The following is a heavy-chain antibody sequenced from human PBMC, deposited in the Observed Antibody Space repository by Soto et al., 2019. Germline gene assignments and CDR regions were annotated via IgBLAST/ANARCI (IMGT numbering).Heavy chain of an antibody. CDR2: INSDGSST. Sequence: PGGSLRLSCAASGFTFSSYWMHWVRQAPGKGLVWVSRINSDGSSTSYADSVKGRFTISRDNAKNTLYLQMNSLRAEDTAVYYCASSTDYDSSGSLGYWGQGTLVTVSS. CDR3: ASSTDYDSSGSLGY. J-gene: IGHJ4*02. CDR1: GFTFSSYW. V-gene: IGHV3-74*01. D-gene: IGHD3-22*01.